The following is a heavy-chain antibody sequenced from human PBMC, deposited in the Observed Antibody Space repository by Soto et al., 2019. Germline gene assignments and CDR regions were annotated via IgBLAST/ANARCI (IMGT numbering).Heavy chain of an antibody. CDR1: GFTFSSYS. J-gene: IGHJ4*02. V-gene: IGHV3-48*01. CDR3: ARDDCSSTSCYVGPGYFDY. Sequence: EVQLVESGGGLVQPGGSLRLSCAASGFTFSSYSMNWVRQAPGKGLEWVSYISSSSSTIYYADSVKGRFTNSRDNAKNSRDLQMNSRRAEDTAVYYCARDDCSSTSCYVGPGYFDYWGQGTLVTVSS. CDR2: ISSSSSTI. D-gene: IGHD2-2*01.